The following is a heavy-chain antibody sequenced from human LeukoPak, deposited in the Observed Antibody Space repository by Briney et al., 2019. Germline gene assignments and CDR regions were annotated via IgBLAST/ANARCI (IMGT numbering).Heavy chain of an antibody. V-gene: IGHV3-48*04. CDR2: ISSSSSTI. D-gene: IGHD3-10*01. J-gene: IGHJ4*02. CDR3: ARGGSRYGSGSCFDY. CDR1: GFTFSNYS. Sequence: PGGSLRLSCAASGFTFSNYSMNWVRQAPGKGLEWVSYISSSSSTINYADSVKGRFTISRDNAKNSLYLQMNSLRAEDTAVYYCARGGSRYGSGSCFDYWGQGTLVTVSS.